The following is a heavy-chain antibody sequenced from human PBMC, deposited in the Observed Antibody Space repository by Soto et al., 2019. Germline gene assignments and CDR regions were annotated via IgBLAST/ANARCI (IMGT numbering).Heavy chain of an antibody. D-gene: IGHD3-10*01. J-gene: IGHJ4*02. Sequence: GGSLRLSCAASGFTFSSYAMSWVRQAPGKGLEWVSAISGSGGSTHYADSVKGRFTISRDNSKNTLYLQMNSLRAEDTAVYYCAKADGALWFGEPINPHFDYWGQGTLVTVSS. CDR3: AKADGALWFGEPINPHFDY. CDR1: GFTFSSYA. V-gene: IGHV3-23*01. CDR2: ISGSGGST.